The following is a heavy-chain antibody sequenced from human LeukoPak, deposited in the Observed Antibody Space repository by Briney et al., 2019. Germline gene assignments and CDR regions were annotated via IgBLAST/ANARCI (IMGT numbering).Heavy chain of an antibody. V-gene: IGHV4-39*01. Sequence: PSETLSLTCTVSGGSISSSSYYWGWIRQPPGKGLEWIGSIYYSGSTYYNPSLKSRVTISVDTSKNQFSLKLSSVTAADTAVYYCARAYYDFWSGYSVDVWGKGTTVTVSS. CDR3: ARAYYDFWSGYSVDV. D-gene: IGHD3-3*01. J-gene: IGHJ6*04. CDR1: GGSISSSSYY. CDR2: IYYSGST.